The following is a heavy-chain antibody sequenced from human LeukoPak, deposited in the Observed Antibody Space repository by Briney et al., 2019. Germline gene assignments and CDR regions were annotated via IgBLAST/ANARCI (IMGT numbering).Heavy chain of an antibody. Sequence: PSETLSLTCTDSGGSISSNTYYCGWIRQPPGKGLEWIGSIYYSGSTYYNPSLKSRVTISVDTSKNQFSLKLSSVTAADTAVYYCARDPIAVAGTTIDYWGQGTLVTVSS. CDR1: GGSISSNTYY. CDR3: ARDPIAVAGTTIDY. D-gene: IGHD6-19*01. J-gene: IGHJ4*02. V-gene: IGHV4-39*07. CDR2: IYYSGST.